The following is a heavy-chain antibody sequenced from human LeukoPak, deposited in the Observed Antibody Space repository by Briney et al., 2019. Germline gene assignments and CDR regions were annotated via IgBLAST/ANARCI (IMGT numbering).Heavy chain of an antibody. J-gene: IGHJ6*02. Sequence: SQTPSLTCAVSGGSISSGGYSWSWIRQPPGKSLEWIGYIYHSGSTYYNSSLKSRVTISVDRSKNQFSLKLSSVTAADTAVYYCARGTSYTHYGMDVWGQGTTVTVSS. CDR1: GGSISSGGYS. CDR3: ARGTSYTHYGMDV. V-gene: IGHV4-30-2*01. D-gene: IGHD2-2*01. CDR2: IYHSGST.